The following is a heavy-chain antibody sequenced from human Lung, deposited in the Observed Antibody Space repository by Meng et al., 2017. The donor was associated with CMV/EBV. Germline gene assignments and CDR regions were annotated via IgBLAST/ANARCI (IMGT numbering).Heavy chain of an antibody. V-gene: IGHV1-2*02. CDR2: INPNSGGT. CDR3: ARGLAVAGTSLFDY. CDR1: GYTFTGYF. D-gene: IGHD6-19*01. J-gene: IGHJ4*02. Sequence: SVKVSCMASGYTFTGYFMHWVRQAPGQGREGMGWINPNSGGTNYAQKLQGRVSRIRDTSISTAYMVLRRLRSDDAAVYYCARGLAVAGTSLFDYWGQGTLVTVSS.